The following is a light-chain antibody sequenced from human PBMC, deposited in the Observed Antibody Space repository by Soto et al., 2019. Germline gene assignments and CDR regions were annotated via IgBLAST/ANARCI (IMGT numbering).Light chain of an antibody. CDR3: QQRSDWPPT. J-gene: IGKJ4*01. CDR2: GAS. Sequence: ETVLTQSPATLSLSPGARATLSCRASQSISSFLAWYQQKPGPAPRLLIYGASNRAAGIPARFSGSGSGTDFTLSISSLEPEDFAFYYCQQRSDWPPTFGGGTKVDI. CDR1: QSISSF. V-gene: IGKV3-11*01.